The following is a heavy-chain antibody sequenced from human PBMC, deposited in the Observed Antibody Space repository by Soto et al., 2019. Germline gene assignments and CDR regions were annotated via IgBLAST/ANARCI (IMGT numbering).Heavy chain of an antibody. D-gene: IGHD5-12*01. CDR1: CGSISNSKYY. CDR2: IYYTGST. CDR3: ARHRMATIY. J-gene: IGHJ4*02. V-gene: IGHV4-39*01. Sequence: PSETLSLTCTVSCGSISNSKYYWGWIRQPPGKGLEWIGYIYYTGSTYYNPSLKSRVTISVDASKTQFYLNLSSVTAADTAVYYCARHRMATIYWGQGALVTVSS.